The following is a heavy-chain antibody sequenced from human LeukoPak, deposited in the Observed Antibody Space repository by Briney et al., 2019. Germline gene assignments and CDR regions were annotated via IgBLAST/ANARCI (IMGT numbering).Heavy chain of an antibody. J-gene: IGHJ6*02. CDR1: GFTLRNYS. CDR3: ARRFYAMDV. V-gene: IGHV3-53*01. Sequence: PGGSLRLSCAASGFTLRNYSMNWVRQAPGKGLEWVSVIYSGGSTYYADSVKGRFTVSKDNSKNTVYLEMNSLRAEDTAVYYCARRFYAMDVWGQGTTVTVSS. CDR2: IYSGGST.